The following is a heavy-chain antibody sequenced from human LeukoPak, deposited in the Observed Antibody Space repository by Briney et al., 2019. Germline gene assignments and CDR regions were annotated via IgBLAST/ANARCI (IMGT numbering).Heavy chain of an antibody. CDR1: GGSISDYY. CDR2: INYSGNT. Sequence: PSETLSLTCTVSGGSISDYYWSWIRQPPGKGLEWIAYINYSGNTDYNPSLKSRVTISVDTSKNHFSLKLNSVTAADTAVYYCARLNVLNNSVLHQFDRWGQGTLVTVSS. CDR3: ARLNVLNNSVLHQFDR. V-gene: IGHV4-59*08. D-gene: IGHD1/OR15-1a*01. J-gene: IGHJ5*02.